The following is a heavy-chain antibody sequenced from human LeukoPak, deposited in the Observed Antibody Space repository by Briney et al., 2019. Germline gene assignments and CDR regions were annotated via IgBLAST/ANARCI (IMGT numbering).Heavy chain of an antibody. V-gene: IGHV1-69*06. D-gene: IGHD2-15*01. J-gene: IGHJ4*02. CDR3: ARGFSGPATPYFDY. CDR2: IIPIFDTP. Sequence: ASVKVSCKASGDTFSGYAINWVRQAPGQGLEWMGGIIPIFDTPNYAQKFQGRVTITADKSTSTAYMELSSLRSEDTAVYFCARGFSGPATPYFDYWGQGTLVTVSS. CDR1: GDTFSGYA.